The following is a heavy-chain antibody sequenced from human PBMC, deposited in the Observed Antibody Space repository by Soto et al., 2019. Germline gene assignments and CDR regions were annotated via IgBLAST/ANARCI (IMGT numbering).Heavy chain of an antibody. J-gene: IGHJ5*02. Sequence: SLRLSCAASGFIFENFGMSWVRQAPGKGLEWISSISGSSFKKYYADSVKGRFTISRDNSKSTVYLELNNLSAEDTAVYHCAKNQGVELVPLATVDWFDPWGQGSVVTVSS. CDR3: AKNQGVELVPLATVDWFDP. D-gene: IGHD1-26*01. V-gene: IGHV3-23*01. CDR2: ISGSSFKK. CDR1: GFIFENFG.